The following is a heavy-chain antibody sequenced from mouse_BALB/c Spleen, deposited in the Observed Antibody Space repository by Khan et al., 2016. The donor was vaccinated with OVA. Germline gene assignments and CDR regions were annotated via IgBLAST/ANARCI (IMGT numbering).Heavy chain of an antibody. CDR3: ARGGLPFAY. Sequence: QVQLLESGPGLVQPSQSLSITCTVSGFSLSSYGVHWVRQSPGKGLEWLGVIWSGGSTDFNTAFISRLSISKDNSKSQVFFKMNNLQINDSAIYYCARGGLPFAYWGQGTLVTVSA. D-gene: IGHD2-13*01. CDR1: GFSLSSYG. CDR2: IWSGGST. V-gene: IGHV2-2*02. J-gene: IGHJ3*01.